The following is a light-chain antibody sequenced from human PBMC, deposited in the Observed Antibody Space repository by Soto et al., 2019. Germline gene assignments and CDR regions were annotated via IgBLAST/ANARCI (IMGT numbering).Light chain of an antibody. Sequence: EIVMTQSPATLSVSPGERATLSCRASQSVSSNLAWYQQKPGQAHRLLIYGASTRATGIPARFSGSGSGTEFNLTISSLQSEDFAVYYCQQYNNWPYTFGQGTKLEIK. CDR3: QQYNNWPYT. V-gene: IGKV3-15*01. J-gene: IGKJ2*01. CDR2: GAS. CDR1: QSVSSN.